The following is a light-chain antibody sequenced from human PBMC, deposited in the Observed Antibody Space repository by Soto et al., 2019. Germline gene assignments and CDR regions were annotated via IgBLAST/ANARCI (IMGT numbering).Light chain of an antibody. CDR2: DVS. J-gene: IGLJ2*01. CDR3: SSYTSSSTLV. Sequence: QSVLTQPASVSGSPGQSITISCTGTSSDVGGYIYVSWYQQHPGKAPKLMIYDVSNRPSGVSNRFSGSKSGNTASLTISGLQAEDEADYYCSSYTSSSTLVFGGGTKRTVL. CDR1: SSDVGGYIY. V-gene: IGLV2-14*01.